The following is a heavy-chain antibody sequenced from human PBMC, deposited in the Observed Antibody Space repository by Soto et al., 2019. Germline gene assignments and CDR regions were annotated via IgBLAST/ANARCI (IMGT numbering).Heavy chain of an antibody. V-gene: IGHV3-33*01. CDR2: IWYDGSNK. Sequence: GGSLRLSCAASGFTFSSYGMHWVRQAPGKGLEWVAVIWYDGSNKYYADSVKGRFTISRDNSKNTLYLQMNSLRADDTAVYYCARARACGDCYSFDDSGQGALVTVSS. CDR1: GFTFSSYG. J-gene: IGHJ4*02. CDR3: ARARACGDCYSFDD. D-gene: IGHD2-21*02.